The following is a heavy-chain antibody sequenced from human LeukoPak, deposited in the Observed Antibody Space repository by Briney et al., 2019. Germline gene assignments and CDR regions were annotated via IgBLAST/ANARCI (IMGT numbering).Heavy chain of an antibody. CDR2: ITTSGDST. D-gene: IGHD3-9*01. Sequence: GGSLRLSCAASGFTFSNYAMSWVRQAPGKGLEWVSGITTSGDSTYYADSVKGRFTISRDNSKNTLYLQMNSLRAEDTAVYYCAREVLDYDILTGYYKDWYFDLWGRGTLVTVSS. CDR3: AREVLDYDILTGYYKDWYFDL. CDR1: GFTFSNYA. J-gene: IGHJ2*01. V-gene: IGHV3-23*01.